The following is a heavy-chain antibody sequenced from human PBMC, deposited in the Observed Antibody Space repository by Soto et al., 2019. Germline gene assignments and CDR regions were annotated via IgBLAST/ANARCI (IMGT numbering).Heavy chain of an antibody. CDR1: GFTFSDYY. Sequence: LRLSCAASGFTFSDYYMSWIRQAPGKGLEWVSYISSSGSTIYYADSVKGRFTISRDNAKNSLYLQMNSLRAEDTAVYYCAREGDSSGYYHLAAFDIWGQGTMVTVSS. V-gene: IGHV3-11*01. D-gene: IGHD3-22*01. J-gene: IGHJ3*02. CDR3: AREGDSSGYYHLAAFDI. CDR2: ISSSGSTI.